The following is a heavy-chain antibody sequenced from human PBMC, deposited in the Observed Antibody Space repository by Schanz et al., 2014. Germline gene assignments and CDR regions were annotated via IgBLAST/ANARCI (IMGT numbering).Heavy chain of an antibody. Sequence: QVQLVQSGAEVQKPGASVMLSCKTSGYSFNLFGVSWVRQAPGQGLEWMGWISAYNGNMNYAPKFQGRVTMTTDTXXXSDYMDLRNLRSXXXXXYYCVRDGDERLVVIFDQWGQGTLVTVSS. CDR1: GYSFNLFG. V-gene: IGHV1-18*04. CDR3: VRDGDERLVVIFDQ. D-gene: IGHD3-22*01. J-gene: IGHJ4*02. CDR2: ISAYNGNM.